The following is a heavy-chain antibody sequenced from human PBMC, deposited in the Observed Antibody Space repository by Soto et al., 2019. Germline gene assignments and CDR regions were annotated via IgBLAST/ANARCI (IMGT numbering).Heavy chain of an antibody. CDR3: ARTTAVPNTLRSRYFFDY. D-gene: IGHD4-17*01. V-gene: IGHV4-61*01. Sequence: SETLSLACSVSGGSVSNKTYYWSWIRQPPGKRLEWIGYVYYSGTTNYNPSLKSRVTISVDLSKNQFSLRLSSVTTADTALYYCARTTAVPNTLRSRYFFDYWGQGTLVTVSS. CDR1: GGSVSNKTYY. CDR2: VYYSGTT. J-gene: IGHJ4*02.